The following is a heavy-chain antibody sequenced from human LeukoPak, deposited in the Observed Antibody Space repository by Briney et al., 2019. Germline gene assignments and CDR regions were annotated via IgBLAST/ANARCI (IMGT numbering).Heavy chain of an antibody. J-gene: IGHJ4*02. CDR2: IYTSGST. Sequence: PSETLSLTCTVSGGSISSGSYYGSWIRQPAGKGLEWIGRIYTSGSTNYNPSLKSRVTISVDTSKNQFSLKLSSVTAADTAVYYCARDGGLYDSSGALDYRGQGTLVTVSS. V-gene: IGHV4-61*02. CDR3: ARDGGLYDSSGALDY. CDR1: GGSISSGSYY. D-gene: IGHD3-22*01.